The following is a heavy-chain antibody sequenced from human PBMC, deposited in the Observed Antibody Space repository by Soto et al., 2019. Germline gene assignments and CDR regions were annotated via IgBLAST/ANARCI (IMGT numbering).Heavy chain of an antibody. V-gene: IGHV3-9*01. CDR2: ISWNSGSI. Sequence: EVQLVESGGGLVQPGRSLRLSCAASGFTFDDYAMHWVRQAPGKGLEWVSGISWNSGSIGYADSVKGRFTISRDNAKNSLYLQMNSLRAEDTALYYCAKDVSSWYYFGYWGQGTLVTVSS. CDR3: AKDVSSWYYFGY. J-gene: IGHJ4*02. CDR1: GFTFDDYA. D-gene: IGHD6-13*01.